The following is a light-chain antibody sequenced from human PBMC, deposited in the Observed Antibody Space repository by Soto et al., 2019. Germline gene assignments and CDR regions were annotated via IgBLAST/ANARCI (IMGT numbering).Light chain of an antibody. CDR1: QSLLYNSNNKNY. J-gene: IGKJ4*01. CDR3: HQYYSVPLT. CDR2: WAS. Sequence: DIVMTQSPDSLAVSLGERATINCKSSQSLLYNSNNKNYLAWYQQEPGQPPKLLIYWASTRESGVPDRFRGSGSGTEFTLTISNLQAEDVAVYYCHQYYSVPLTFGGGTKVEIK. V-gene: IGKV4-1*01.